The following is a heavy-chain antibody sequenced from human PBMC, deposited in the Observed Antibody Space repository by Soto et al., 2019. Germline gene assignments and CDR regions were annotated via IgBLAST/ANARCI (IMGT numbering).Heavy chain of an antibody. CDR1: GGSISNHY. J-gene: IGHJ4*02. CDR2: IYYNGHT. D-gene: IGHD2-15*01. Sequence: QVELQQSGPGLVKPSETLSLTCTVSGGSISNHYWCWIRQTPGTGLEWIGYIYYNGHTNYHPCRKSRVTWSVDTSKNQIPLKLSSVTAADTAVYCCTMAMWYSEYWGQGTLVTVSS. CDR3: TMAMWYSEY. V-gene: IGHV4-59*11.